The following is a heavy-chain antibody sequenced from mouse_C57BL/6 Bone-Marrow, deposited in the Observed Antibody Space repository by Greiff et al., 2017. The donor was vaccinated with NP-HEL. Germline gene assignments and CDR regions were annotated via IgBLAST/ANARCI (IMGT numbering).Heavy chain of an antibody. Sequence: EVKLVESGAELVRPGASVKLSCTASGFNIKDDYMHWVKQRPEQGLEWIGWIDPENGDTEYASKFQGKATITADTSSNTAYLQLSSLTSEDTAVYYCTTFRFITTVVASNYFDYWGQGTTLTVSS. CDR1: GFNIKDDY. V-gene: IGHV14-4*01. CDR3: TTFRFITTVVASNYFDY. D-gene: IGHD1-1*01. CDR2: IDPENGDT. J-gene: IGHJ2*01.